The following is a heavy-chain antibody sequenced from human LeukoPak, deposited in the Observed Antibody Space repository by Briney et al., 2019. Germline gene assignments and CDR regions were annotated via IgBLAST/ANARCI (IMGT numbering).Heavy chain of an antibody. J-gene: IGHJ5*02. D-gene: IGHD3-10*01. CDR1: GFTFSSYG. CDR2: IWYDGSNK. V-gene: IGHV3-33*01. Sequence: GGSLRLSCAASGFTFSSYGMRWVRQAPGKGLEWVAVIWYDGSNKYYADSVKGRFTISRDNSKNTLYLQMNSLRAEDTAVYYCARESPYGSGGYHQNNWSDPWGQGTLVTVSS. CDR3: ARESPYGSGGYHQNNWSDP.